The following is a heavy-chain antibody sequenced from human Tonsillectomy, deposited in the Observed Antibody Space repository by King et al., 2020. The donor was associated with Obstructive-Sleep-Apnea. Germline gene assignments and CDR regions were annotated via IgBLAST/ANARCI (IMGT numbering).Heavy chain of an antibody. J-gene: IGHJ4*02. CDR3: ARDLAAVAGTIDY. CDR2: ISYDGSNK. CDR1: GFTFSSYA. D-gene: IGHD6-19*01. V-gene: IGHV3-30*04. Sequence: VQLVESGGGVVQPGRSLRLSCAASGFTFSSYAMHWVRQAPGKGLEWVAVISYDGSNKYYADSVKGRFTISRDNSKNTLYLQMNSLRAEDTAVYYCARDLAAVAGTIDYWGQGTLVTVSS.